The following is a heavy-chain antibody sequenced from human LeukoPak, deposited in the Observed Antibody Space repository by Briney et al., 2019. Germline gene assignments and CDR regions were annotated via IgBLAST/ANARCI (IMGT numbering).Heavy chain of an antibody. CDR2: IYSGGRT. D-gene: IGHD3-16*01. CDR1: GFTVSSNY. J-gene: IGHJ3*02. V-gene: IGHV3-53*01. CDR3: ARGGNDLPWGDEVNAFDI. Sequence: PGGSLRLSCAASGFTVSSNYMSWVRQAPGEGLEGGSVIYSGGRTYYADSVKGLFNLSRDNSKNTRYLQMNSLRAEDTAAYYCARGGNDLPWGDEVNAFDIWGQGKMVTVSS.